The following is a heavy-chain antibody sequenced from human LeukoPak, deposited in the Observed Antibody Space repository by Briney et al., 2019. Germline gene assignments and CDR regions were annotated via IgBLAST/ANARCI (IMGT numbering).Heavy chain of an antibody. CDR1: GYSISSGYY. Sequence: SETLSLTCTVSGYSISSGYYWGWIRQPPGKGLEWIGSIYHSGSTYYNPSLKSRVTISVDTSKNQFSLKLSSVTAVDTAVYYCARAQFGSYYYYYMDVWGKGTTVTISS. J-gene: IGHJ6*03. CDR2: IYHSGST. V-gene: IGHV4-38-2*02. CDR3: ARAQFGSYYYYYMDV. D-gene: IGHD1-26*01.